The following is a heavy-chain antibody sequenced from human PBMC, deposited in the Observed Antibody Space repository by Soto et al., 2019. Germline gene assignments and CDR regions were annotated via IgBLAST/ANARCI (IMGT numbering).Heavy chain of an antibody. J-gene: IGHJ5*02. CDR3: ARFKEWLLSPFDP. CDR1: GGSISSYY. D-gene: IGHD3-3*01. Sequence: SETLSLTCTVSGGSISSYYWSWIRQPPGKGLEWIGYIYYSGSTNYNPSLKSRVTISVDTSKNQFSLKLSSVTAADTAVYYCARFKEWLLSPFDPWGQGTLVIVSS. V-gene: IGHV4-59*01. CDR2: IYYSGST.